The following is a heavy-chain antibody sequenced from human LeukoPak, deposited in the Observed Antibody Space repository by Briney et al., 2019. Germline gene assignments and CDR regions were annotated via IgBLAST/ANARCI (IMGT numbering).Heavy chain of an antibody. CDR2: IIPIFGTA. J-gene: IGHJ5*02. CDR1: GGTFSSYA. CDR3: AREDCSSTSCYPRGDWFDP. V-gene: IGHV1-69*13. D-gene: IGHD2-2*01. Sequence: ASVKVSCKASGGTFSSYAISWVRQAPGQGLEWMGGIIPIFGTANYAQKFQGRVTITADESTSTAYMELSSLRSEDTAVYYCAREDCSSTSCYPRGDWFDPWGQGTLVTVSS.